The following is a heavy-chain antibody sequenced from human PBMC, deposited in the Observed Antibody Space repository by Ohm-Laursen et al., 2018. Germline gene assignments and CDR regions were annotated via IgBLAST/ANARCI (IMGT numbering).Heavy chain of an antibody. J-gene: IGHJ4*02. CDR2: IKSKTDGGTT. CDR3: TTPGVSSNWYYNS. Sequence: GSLRLSCAASGFTFSDAWMSWVRQAPGKGLEWVGRIKSKTDGGTTDYAAPVKGRFTISRDDSKNTLYLQMNSLKTEDTAVYYCTTPGVSSNWYYNSWGQGTLVTVSS. V-gene: IGHV3-15*01. D-gene: IGHD6-13*01. CDR1: GFTFSDAW.